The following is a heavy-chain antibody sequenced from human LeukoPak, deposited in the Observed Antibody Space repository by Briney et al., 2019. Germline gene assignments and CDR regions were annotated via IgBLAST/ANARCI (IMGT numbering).Heavy chain of an antibody. CDR3: ARDGRGLDY. V-gene: IGHV4-34*01. Sequence: PSETLSLACAVYGGSFSGYYWSWSRQPPGKGLEWIGEINHSGSTNYNPSLKGRVTISVDTSKNQFSLKLSSVTAADTAVYYCARDGRGLDYWGQGTLVTVSS. J-gene: IGHJ4*02. D-gene: IGHD3-10*01. CDR2: INHSGST. CDR1: GGSFSGYY.